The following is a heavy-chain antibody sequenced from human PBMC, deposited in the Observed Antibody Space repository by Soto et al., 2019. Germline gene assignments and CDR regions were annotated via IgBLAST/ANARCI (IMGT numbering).Heavy chain of an antibody. CDR2: LSGGGSTT. Sequence: EVQLLESEGGFVQPGESLRLSCAASGFTFSLSAMSWVRQAPGRGLDWVSSLSGGGSTTDYADSVKGRFTIFRDNSKNTVDLQMNSLRAEDTAVYYCAKGPEYDILTGCDYWGQGALVTVSS. CDR1: GFTFSLSA. V-gene: IGHV3-23*01. D-gene: IGHD3-9*01. CDR3: AKGPEYDILTGCDY. J-gene: IGHJ4*02.